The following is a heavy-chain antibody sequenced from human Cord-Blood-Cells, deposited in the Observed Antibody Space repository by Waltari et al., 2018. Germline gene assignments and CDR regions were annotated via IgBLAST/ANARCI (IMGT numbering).Heavy chain of an antibody. CDR3: ARATIAVDY. CDR2: MNPTSGNT. CDR1: GYSFTSYD. V-gene: IGHV1-8*01. Sequence: QVQLVQSGAEVKKPGASVKVSCKASGYSFTSYDINWVRKATGQGLEWMGWMNPTSGNTGYSQKFQGRVAMTRNTSISTAYMELSSLRSEDTAVYYCARATIAVDYWGQGTLVTVSS. J-gene: IGHJ4*02. D-gene: IGHD1-26*01.